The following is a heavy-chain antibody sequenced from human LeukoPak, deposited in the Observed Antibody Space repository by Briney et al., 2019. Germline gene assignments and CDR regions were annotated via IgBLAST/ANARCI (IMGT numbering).Heavy chain of an antibody. Sequence: ASVKVSCKASGGTFSSYAISWVRQAPGQGLEWMGGIIPIFGTANYAQKFQGRVTITADESTSTAYMELSSLRSEDTAVYYCARVDGSVFPMLYDSSGYYVPWGQGTLSPSPQ. V-gene: IGHV1-69*13. CDR1: GGTFSSYA. CDR3: ARVDGSVFPMLYDSSGYYVP. D-gene: IGHD3-22*01. CDR2: IIPIFGTA. J-gene: IGHJ5*02.